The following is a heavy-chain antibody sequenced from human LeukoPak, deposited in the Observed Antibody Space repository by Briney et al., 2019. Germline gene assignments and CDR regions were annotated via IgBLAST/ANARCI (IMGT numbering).Heavy chain of an antibody. CDR3: AGILYSNYPGPNYYYYGMDV. V-gene: IGHV4-59*01. D-gene: IGHD4-11*01. Sequence: SETLSLTCTVSGGSISSYYWSWIRQPPGKGLEWIGYIYYSGSTNYNPSLKSRVTISVDTSKNQFSLKLSSVTAADTAVYYCAGILYSNYPGPNYYYYGMDVWGQGTTVTVSS. CDR1: GGSISSYY. J-gene: IGHJ6*02. CDR2: IYYSGST.